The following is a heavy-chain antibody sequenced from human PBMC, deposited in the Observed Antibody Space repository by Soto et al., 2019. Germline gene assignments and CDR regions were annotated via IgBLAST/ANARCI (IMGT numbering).Heavy chain of an antibody. V-gene: IGHV4-59*01. CDR1: SGSISSYY. CDR2: IYYSGST. CDR3: ARAHSGPVPADAFDT. D-gene: IGHD3-10*01. Sequence: SETLSLTCTFSSGSISSYYWSWIRQPPGKGLEWIGYIYYSGSTNYNPSLKSRVTISVDTSKNQFSLKLSSVTAADTAVYYCARAHSGPVPADAFDTWGQGTMVT. J-gene: IGHJ3*02.